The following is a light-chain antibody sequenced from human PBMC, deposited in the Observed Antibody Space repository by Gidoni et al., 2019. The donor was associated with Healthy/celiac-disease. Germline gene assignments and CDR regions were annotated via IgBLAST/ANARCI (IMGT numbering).Light chain of an antibody. V-gene: IGKV3-15*01. CDR3: QHYHNCSPRWT. J-gene: IGKJ1*01. CDR2: CSS. CDR1: QSVSSN. Sequence: EIVMTPSPATLSVSPVEIATLACRASQSVSSNLAWYQQKAGRAPRLLIYCSSTRATGIPARFSGSSAGIEFTLTIRSLQSEYFAVYFCQHYHNCSPRWTFXQXTKVEIK.